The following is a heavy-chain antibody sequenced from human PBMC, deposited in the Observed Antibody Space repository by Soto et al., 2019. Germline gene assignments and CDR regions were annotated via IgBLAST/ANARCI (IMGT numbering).Heavy chain of an antibody. V-gene: IGHV3-48*03. D-gene: IGHD6-19*01. J-gene: IGHJ4*02. CDR1: GFTFSSYE. Sequence: EVQLVESGGGLVQPGGSLRLSCAASGFTFSSYEMNWVRQAPGKGLEWVSYISSSGSTIYYADPVKGRFTISRDNAKNSLYLQMNSLRAEDTAVYYCARFKYSSGWYFDYWGQGTLVTVSS. CDR2: ISSSGSTI. CDR3: ARFKYSSGWYFDY.